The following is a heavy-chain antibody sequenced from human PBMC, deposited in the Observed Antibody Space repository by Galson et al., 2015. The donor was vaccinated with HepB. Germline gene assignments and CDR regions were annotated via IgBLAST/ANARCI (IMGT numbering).Heavy chain of an antibody. CDR1: GFSFSSYV. CDR2: FSASGDDM. D-gene: IGHD2-15*01. J-gene: IGHJ6*02. CDR3: ARDRYCGGGSCYGMDV. V-gene: IGHV3-23*01. Sequence: SLRLSCAASGFSFSSYVMSWVRQAPGKGLEWVSTFSASGDDMYYADSVKGRFTISRDNSRSTLYLQMSSLRGEDTAVYYYARDRYCGGGSCYGMDVWGQGTTVTVSS.